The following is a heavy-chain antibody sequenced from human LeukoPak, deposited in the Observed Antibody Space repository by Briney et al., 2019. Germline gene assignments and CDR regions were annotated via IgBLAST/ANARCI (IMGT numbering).Heavy chain of an antibody. Sequence: SETLSLTCAAYGGSFSGYYWSWIRQPPGKGLEWIGEINHSGSTNYNPSLKSRLTISIDTSKNQFALRLSSVTAADTAVYYCARGLPIISMVRGVKPSVMFDSWGQGTLVTVSS. CDR2: INHSGST. CDR1: GGSFSGYY. CDR3: ARGLPIISMVRGVKPSVMFDS. V-gene: IGHV4-34*01. D-gene: IGHD3-10*01. J-gene: IGHJ5*01.